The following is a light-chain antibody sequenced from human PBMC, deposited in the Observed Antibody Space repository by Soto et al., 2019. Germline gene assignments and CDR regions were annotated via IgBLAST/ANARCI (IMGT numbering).Light chain of an antibody. V-gene: IGLV1-40*01. CDR3: QSYDSGLSGHWV. Sequence: QSVLTQPPSMSGAPGQRVTMSCTGSSSNLGAGYDVHWYQRLPGAAPKLLIYDNTHRPSGVPNRFSGSKSGTSASLAITGLQAEDEADYYCQSYDSGLSGHWVFGGGTKLTDL. CDR2: DNT. CDR1: SSNLGAGYD. J-gene: IGLJ3*02.